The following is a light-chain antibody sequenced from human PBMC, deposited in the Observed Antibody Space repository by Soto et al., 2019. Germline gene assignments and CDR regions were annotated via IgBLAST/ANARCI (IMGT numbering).Light chain of an antibody. CDR3: LLSYNGPYV. J-gene: IGLJ1*01. CDR2: DTT. V-gene: IGLV7-46*01. Sequence: QAVVTQEPSLTVSPGGTVTLTCGSSTGAVTNGHYPYWFQQKPGQAPRTLIYDTTNIHSWTPARFSGSLLGGKAALTLSGAQPEDEAEYYCLLSYNGPYVFGTGTKVTVL. CDR1: TGAVTNGHY.